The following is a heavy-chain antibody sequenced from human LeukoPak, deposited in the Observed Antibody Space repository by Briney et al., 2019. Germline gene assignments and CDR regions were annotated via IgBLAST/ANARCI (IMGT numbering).Heavy chain of an antibody. CDR3: ARGTTGYFGTDY. Sequence: ASVKVSCKTSGYTFTSHPMNWVRQAPGQGPEWMGWIDTNTGNPTYAQGFSGRFVFSLDTSVSTAYFMIISLEAEDSAVYYCARGTTGYFGTDYWGQGTLVTVSS. CDR2: IDTNTGNP. J-gene: IGHJ4*02. V-gene: IGHV7-4-1*02. CDR1: GYTFTSHP. D-gene: IGHD3-9*01.